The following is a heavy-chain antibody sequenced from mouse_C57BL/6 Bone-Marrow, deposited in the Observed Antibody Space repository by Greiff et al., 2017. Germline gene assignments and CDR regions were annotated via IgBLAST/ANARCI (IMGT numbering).Heavy chain of an antibody. D-gene: IGHD1-1*01. J-gene: IGHJ1*03. CDR1: GYTFTRYW. V-gene: IGHV1-55*01. CDR3: ARGLLRWYWYFDV. Sequence: VQLQQPGAELVKPGASVKMSCKASGYTFTRYWITWVKQRPGQGLEWIGDIYPGSGSTNYNEKFKSKATLTVDTSSSTAYMQLSSLTSEDSAVYYCARGLLRWYWYFDVWGTGTTVTVAS. CDR2: IYPGSGST.